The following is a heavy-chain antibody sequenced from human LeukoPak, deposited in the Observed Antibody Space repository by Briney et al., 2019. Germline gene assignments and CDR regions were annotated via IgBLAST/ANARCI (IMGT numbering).Heavy chain of an antibody. CDR3: ARRIGGTKDY. Sequence: GGSLGLSCAASGFTFSNDVMSWVRQAPGKGPEWVSSIGGGGGGTDYADSVRGRFTISRDNFKNTSYLQMNSLRADDTAVYYCARRIGGTKDYWGQGAQVTVSS. J-gene: IGHJ4*02. CDR2: IGGGGGGT. V-gene: IGHV3-23*01. D-gene: IGHD3-3*01. CDR1: GFTFSNDV.